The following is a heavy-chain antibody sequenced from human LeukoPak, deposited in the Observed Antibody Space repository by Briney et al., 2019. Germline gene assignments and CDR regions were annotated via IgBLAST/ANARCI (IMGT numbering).Heavy chain of an antibody. Sequence: SETLSLTCTVSGGSISSNNYYWGWIRQPPGKGLEWIGNIYTSGSTYYNPSLKSRVTISVDTSKNQFSLKLSSVTAADTAVYYCARGGPGPRDGDSSGLTQRYNWFDPWGQGTLVTVSS. CDR1: GGSISSNNYY. J-gene: IGHJ5*02. D-gene: IGHD3-22*01. V-gene: IGHV4-39*07. CDR3: ARGGPGPRDGDSSGLTQRYNWFDP. CDR2: IYTSGST.